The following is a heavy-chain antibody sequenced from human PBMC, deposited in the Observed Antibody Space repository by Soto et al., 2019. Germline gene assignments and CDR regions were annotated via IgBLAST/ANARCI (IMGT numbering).Heavy chain of an antibody. J-gene: IGHJ4*02. D-gene: IGHD5-12*01. CDR2: IWYDGSNK. Sequence: GGSLRLSCAASGFTFSSYGMHWVRQAPGKGLEWVAVIWYDGSNKYYADSVKGRFTISRDNSKNTLYLQMNSLRAEDTAVYYCPRDDPDSGYDFDYWGQGTVVTVSS. CDR1: GFTFSSYG. V-gene: IGHV3-33*01. CDR3: PRDDPDSGYDFDY.